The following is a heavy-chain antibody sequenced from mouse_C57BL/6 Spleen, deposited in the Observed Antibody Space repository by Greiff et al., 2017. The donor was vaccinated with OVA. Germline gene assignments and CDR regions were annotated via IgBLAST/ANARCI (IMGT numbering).Heavy chain of an antibody. D-gene: IGHD2-5*01. Sequence: VQLQQPGAELVKPGASVKLSCKASGYTFTSYWMHWVKQRPGQGLEWIGMIHPNSGSTNYNEKFKSKATLTVDKSSSTAYMQLSSLTSEDSAVYYCARDYYSNYVGYAMDYWGQGTSVTVSS. J-gene: IGHJ4*01. CDR1: GYTFTSYW. V-gene: IGHV1-64*01. CDR3: ARDYYSNYVGYAMDY. CDR2: IHPNSGST.